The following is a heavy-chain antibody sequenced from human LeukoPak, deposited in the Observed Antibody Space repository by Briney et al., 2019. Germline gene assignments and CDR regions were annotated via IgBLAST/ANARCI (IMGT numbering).Heavy chain of an antibody. J-gene: IGHJ4*02. CDR3: ARDQGYYTSTLDY. CDR1: GFTFSSHG. CDR2: ILYDGSDK. V-gene: IGHV3-30*04. Sequence: GGSLRLSCAASGFTFSSHGMHWVRQAPGKGLEWVAIILYDGSDKKYADSVKGRFTISRDNSKNTLYLQMNSLRTEDTAVYYCARDQGYYTSTLDYWDQGTLVTVSS. D-gene: IGHD3-10*01.